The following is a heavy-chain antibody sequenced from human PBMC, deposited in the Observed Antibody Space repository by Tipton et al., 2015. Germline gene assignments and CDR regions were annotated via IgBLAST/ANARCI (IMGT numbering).Heavy chain of an antibody. J-gene: IGHJ5*01. V-gene: IGHV4-39*01. D-gene: IGHD2-21*01. CDR2: ISHTGSAY. Sequence: GLVKPSETLSLACTVSGFSMKSGSYYWVWIRQPPGKGLEWVGSISHTGSAYYYNLSLRNRVTISVDTSKNQFSLKLSSVTAADAAVYYCARTRGDTVVDSWGQGTLVTVSS. CDR3: ARTRGDTVVDS. CDR1: GFSMKSGSYY.